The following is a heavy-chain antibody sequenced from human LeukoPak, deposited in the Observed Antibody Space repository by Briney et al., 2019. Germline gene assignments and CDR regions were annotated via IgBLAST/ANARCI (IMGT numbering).Heavy chain of an antibody. CDR1: GFTFSSYA. D-gene: IGHD3-9*01. CDR3: ARGGEYYDILTGYYNLGWFDP. V-gene: IGHV3-30-3*01. Sequence: PGRSLRLSCAAPGFTFSSYAMHWVRQAPGKGLEWVAVISYDGSNKYYADSVKGRFTISRDNSKNTLYLQMNSLRAEDTAVYYCARGGEYYDILTGYYNLGWFDPWGQGTLVTVSS. CDR2: ISYDGSNK. J-gene: IGHJ5*02.